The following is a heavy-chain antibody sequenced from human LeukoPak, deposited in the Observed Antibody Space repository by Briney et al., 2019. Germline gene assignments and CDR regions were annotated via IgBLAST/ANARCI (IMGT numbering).Heavy chain of an antibody. Sequence: PSETLSLTCTVSGGSISSGGYYWCWIRQHPRKGLWWVGFIYYSGTTYYNPSVKSRVAISVDTSKHQFCLELGSETAADTAVYYCAKVVGTTANAEYFQLWGQGTLVTVSS. CDR1: GGSISSGGYY. CDR2: IYYSGTT. D-gene: IGHD1/OR15-1a*01. CDR3: AKVVGTTANAEYFQL. J-gene: IGHJ1*01. V-gene: IGHV4-31*03.